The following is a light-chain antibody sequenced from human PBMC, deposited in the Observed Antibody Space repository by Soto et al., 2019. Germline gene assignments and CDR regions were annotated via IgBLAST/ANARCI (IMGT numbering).Light chain of an antibody. V-gene: IGLV1-36*01. CDR2: YDD. J-gene: IGLJ1*01. CDR3: AAWDDSLNGYV. CDR1: SSNIGDNA. Sequence: QSVLTQPPSVSAAPRQRVTISCSGSSSNIGDNAVNWYQHLPGKAPKLLIYYDDLLPSGVSDRFSGSKSGTSASLAISGLRSEDEADYYCAAWDDSLNGYVFGTGTKVTVL.